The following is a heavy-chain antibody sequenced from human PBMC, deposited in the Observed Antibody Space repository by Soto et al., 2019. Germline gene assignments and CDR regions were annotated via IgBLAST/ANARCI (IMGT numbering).Heavy chain of an antibody. Sequence: QVQLVQSGAEVKKPESSVKVSCKASGGTFSSYAISWVRQAPGQGLEWMGGIIPIFGTANYAQKFQGRVTITADESTSTAYMELSSLRSEDTAVYYCARLGYSGYDYDYYYYGMDVWGQGTTVTVSS. CDR3: ARLGYSGYDYDYYYYGMDV. CDR1: GGTFSSYA. V-gene: IGHV1-69*01. J-gene: IGHJ6*02. CDR2: IIPIFGTA. D-gene: IGHD5-12*01.